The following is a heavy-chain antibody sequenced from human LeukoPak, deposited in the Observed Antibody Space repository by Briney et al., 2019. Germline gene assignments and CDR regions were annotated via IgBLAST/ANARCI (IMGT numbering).Heavy chain of an antibody. CDR3: ARERQGIDYGGNSWPDAFDI. V-gene: IGHV1-69*13. CDR1: GGTFSSYA. D-gene: IGHD4-23*01. Sequence: SVKVSCTASGGTFSSYAISWVRQAPGQGLEWMGGIIPIFGTANYAQKFQGRVTITADESTSTAYMELSSLRSEDTAVYYCARERQGIDYGGNSWPDAFDIWGQGTMVTVSS. CDR2: IIPIFGTA. J-gene: IGHJ3*02.